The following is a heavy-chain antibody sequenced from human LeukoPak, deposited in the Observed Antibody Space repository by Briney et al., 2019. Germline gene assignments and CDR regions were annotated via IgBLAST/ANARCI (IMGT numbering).Heavy chain of an antibody. CDR3: TKGQLWASGRAFDI. V-gene: IGHV3-30*02. D-gene: IGHD3-16*01. CDR2: VRDDGSSQ. J-gene: IGHJ3*02. CDR1: GYTFGRNG. Sequence: GSLRLSCAASGYTFGRNGMHWVRQAPGKGLDWVAFVRDDGSSQKYAATVEGRFTTSRDNSKNTLYLQMNNLRPEDTAVYYCTKGQLWASGRAFDIWGQGTMVTVSS.